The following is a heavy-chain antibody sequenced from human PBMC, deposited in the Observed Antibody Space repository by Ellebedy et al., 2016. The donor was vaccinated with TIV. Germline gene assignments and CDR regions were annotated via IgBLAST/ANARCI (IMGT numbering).Heavy chain of an antibody. CDR1: GGSISSYY. CDR2: ISYSGTT. Sequence: MPSETLSLTCTVSGGSISSYYWGWIRQPPGKGLEWIGSISYSGTTYYTPSLKSRFTISVDTSKHQFSLKLSSVTAADTAVYYCARTESTYSSSWYEVYWGQGTLVTVSS. CDR3: ARTESTYSSSWYEVY. V-gene: IGHV4-39*01. D-gene: IGHD6-13*01. J-gene: IGHJ4*02.